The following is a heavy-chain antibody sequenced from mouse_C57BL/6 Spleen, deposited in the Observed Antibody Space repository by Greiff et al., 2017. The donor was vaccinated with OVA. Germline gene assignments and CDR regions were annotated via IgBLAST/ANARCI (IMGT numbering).Heavy chain of an antibody. D-gene: IGHD1-1*01. V-gene: IGHV1-26*01. CDR3: ARGGRDGYWYFDV. J-gene: IGHJ1*03. Sequence: VQLQQSGPELVKPGASVKISCKASGYTFTDYYMNWVKQSHGKSLEWIGDINPNNGGTSYNQKFKGKATLTVDKSSSTAYMELRSLTSEDSAVYYCARGGRDGYWYFDVWGTGTTVTVSS. CDR2: INPNNGGT. CDR1: GYTFTDYY.